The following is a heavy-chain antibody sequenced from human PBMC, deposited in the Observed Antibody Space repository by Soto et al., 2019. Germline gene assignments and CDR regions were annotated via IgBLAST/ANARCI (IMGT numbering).Heavy chain of an antibody. CDR2: IWYDGSNK. CDR1: GFTFSSYG. Sequence: GGSLRLSCAASGFTFSSYGMHWVRQAPGKGLEWVAVIWYDGSNKYYADSVKGRFTISRDNSKNTLYLQMNSLRAEDTAVYYCARDPFYDILTAYYTRWFDPWGQGTLVTVSS. J-gene: IGHJ5*02. V-gene: IGHV3-33*01. CDR3: ARDPFYDILTAYYTRWFDP. D-gene: IGHD3-9*01.